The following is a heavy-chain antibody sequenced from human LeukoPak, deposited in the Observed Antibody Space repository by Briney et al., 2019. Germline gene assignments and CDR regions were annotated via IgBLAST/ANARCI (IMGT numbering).Heavy chain of an antibody. V-gene: IGHV4-4*09. CDR2: IYTTGGT. J-gene: IGHJ4*02. CDR3: ARHYYDSSAAFDY. D-gene: IGHD3-22*01. CDR1: GSSIGTYS. Sequence: PSETLSLTCTVSGSSIGTYSWSWIRQPPGKGLEWVGYIYTTGGTHYNPSLKSRVTMSLDTSKNQLSLRLSSVTAADTAVYYCARHYYDSSAAFDYWGQGTLVTVSS.